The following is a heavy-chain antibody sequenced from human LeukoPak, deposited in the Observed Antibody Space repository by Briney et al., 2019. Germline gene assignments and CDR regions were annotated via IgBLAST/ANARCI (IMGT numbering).Heavy chain of an antibody. CDR1: GGSISSHC. CDR2: IYYSGST. CDR3: ARDHEGIAAAGNYYYYYMDV. D-gene: IGHD6-13*01. J-gene: IGHJ6*03. V-gene: IGHV4-59*11. Sequence: SETLSLTCTVSGGSISSHCWSWIRQPPGKGLEWIGYIYYSGSTNYNPSLKSRVTISVDTSKNQFSLKLSSVTAADTAVYYCARDHEGIAAAGNYYYYYMDVWGQGTTVTVSS.